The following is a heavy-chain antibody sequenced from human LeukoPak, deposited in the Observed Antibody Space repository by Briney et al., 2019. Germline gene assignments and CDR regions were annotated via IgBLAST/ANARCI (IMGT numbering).Heavy chain of an antibody. CDR3: ARGPYCSSTSCYAGAPYYYYGMDV. D-gene: IGHD2-2*01. J-gene: IGHJ6*04. Sequence: SQTLSLTCTVSGGSISSGGYYWRWIRQHPGKGLEWIGYIYYSGSTYYNPSLKSRVTISVDTSKNQFSLKLSSVTAADTAVYYCARGPYCSSTSCYAGAPYYYYGMDVWGKGTTVTVSS. CDR2: IYYSGST. CDR1: GGSISSGGYY. V-gene: IGHV4-31*03.